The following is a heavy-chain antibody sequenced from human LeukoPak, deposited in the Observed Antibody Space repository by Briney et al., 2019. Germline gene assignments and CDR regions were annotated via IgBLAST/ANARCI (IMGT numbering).Heavy chain of an antibody. CDR3: ARAWYYYGSGSLSAYDL. CDR1: GYTFTSYG. CDR2: IIPIFGTA. Sequence: ASVKVSCKASGYTFTSYGISWVRQAPGQGLEWMGWIIPIFGTANYAQKFQGRVTITADESTSTAYMELSSLRSEDTAVYYCARAWYYYGSGSLSAYDLWGRGTLVTVSS. D-gene: IGHD3-10*01. V-gene: IGHV1-69*13. J-gene: IGHJ2*01.